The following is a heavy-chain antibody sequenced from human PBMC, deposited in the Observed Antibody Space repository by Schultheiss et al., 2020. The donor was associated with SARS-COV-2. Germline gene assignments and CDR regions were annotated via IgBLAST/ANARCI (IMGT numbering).Heavy chain of an antibody. J-gene: IGHJ1*01. CDR3: ARGFQH. Sequence: SETLSLTCAVSGYSISSGYYWGWIRQPPGKGLEWIGEINHSGSTNYNPSLKSRVTISVDTSKNQFSLKLSSVTAADTAVYYCARGFQHWGQGTLVTVSS. CDR2: INHSGST. CDR1: GYSISSGYY. V-gene: IGHV4-38-2*01.